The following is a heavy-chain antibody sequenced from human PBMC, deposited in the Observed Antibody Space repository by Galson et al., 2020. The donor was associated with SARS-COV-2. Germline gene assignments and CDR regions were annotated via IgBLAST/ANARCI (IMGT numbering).Heavy chain of an antibody. CDR2: IYYSGST. CDR3: ATEEMVYAIRPGYYYGMDV. D-gene: IGHD2-8*01. J-gene: IGHJ6*02. Sequence: SETLSLTCTVSGGSISSSSYYWGWIRQPPGKGLEWIGIIYYSGSTYYNPSLKSRVTISVDTSKNQFSLKLSSVTAADTAVYYCATEEMVYAIRPGYYYGMDVWGQGTTVTVSS. V-gene: IGHV4-39*02. CDR1: GGSISSSSYY.